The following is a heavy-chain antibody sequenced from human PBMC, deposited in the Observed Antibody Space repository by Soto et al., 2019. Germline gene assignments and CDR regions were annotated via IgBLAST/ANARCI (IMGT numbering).Heavy chain of an antibody. CDR3: ARDRDTAVTPYYYYGMDV. D-gene: IGHD4-4*01. Sequence: QVQLVQSGAEVKKPGSSVKVSCKASGGTFSSYAISWVRQAPGQGLEWMGGIIPIFGTANYAQKFQGRVTITADESTSTAYMELSSLRSEDTAVYYCARDRDTAVTPYYYYGMDVWGQGTTVTVSS. CDR2: IIPIFGTA. J-gene: IGHJ6*02. V-gene: IGHV1-69*12. CDR1: GGTFSSYA.